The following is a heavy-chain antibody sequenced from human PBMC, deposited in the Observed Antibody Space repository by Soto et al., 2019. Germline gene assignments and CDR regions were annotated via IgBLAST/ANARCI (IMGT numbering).Heavy chain of an antibody. J-gene: IGHJ4*02. CDR3: ARHERGGRHTY. CDR1: GFSLSNARLG. D-gene: IGHD2-15*01. Sequence: QVTLKESGPVLVKPTETLTLTCTVSGFSLSNARLGVSWIRQPTGKALEWLAHIFSNDEQSYSTSLKSRLTISKDASKSQLVLTMTNMDPVDTATYYWARHERGGRHTYWGQGTLVTVAS. V-gene: IGHV2-26*01. CDR2: IFSNDEQ.